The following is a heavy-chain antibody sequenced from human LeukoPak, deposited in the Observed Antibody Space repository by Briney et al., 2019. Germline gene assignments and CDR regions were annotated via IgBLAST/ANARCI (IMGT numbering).Heavy chain of an antibody. D-gene: IGHD5-18*01. J-gene: IGHJ6*03. CDR3: ARGGPGLQDYYYYMDV. V-gene: IGHV3-7*01. Sequence: GGSLRLSCAASGFTFSSYWMSWVRQAPGKGLEWVANIRQDGSEKYYVDSVKGRFTISRDNAKNSLYLQMNSLRAEDTAVYYCARGGPGLQDYYYYMDVWGKGTTVTVSS. CDR2: IRQDGSEK. CDR1: GFTFSSYW.